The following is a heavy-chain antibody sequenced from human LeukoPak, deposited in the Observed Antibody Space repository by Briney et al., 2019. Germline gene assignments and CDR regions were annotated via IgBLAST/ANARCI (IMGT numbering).Heavy chain of an antibody. Sequence: SETLSLTCTVSGGSISSSSYYWGWIRQPPGKGLEWIGSIYYSGSTYYNPSLKSRVTISVDTSKNQFSLKLSSVTAADTAVYYCARGGEYYYDSSGNWFDPWGQGTLVTVSS. V-gene: IGHV4-39*07. CDR2: IYYSGST. CDR1: GGSISSSSYY. D-gene: IGHD3-22*01. CDR3: ARGGEYYYDSSGNWFDP. J-gene: IGHJ5*02.